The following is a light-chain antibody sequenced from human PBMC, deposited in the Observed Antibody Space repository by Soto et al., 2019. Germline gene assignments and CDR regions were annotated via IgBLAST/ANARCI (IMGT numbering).Light chain of an antibody. CDR2: RAS. J-gene: IGKJ4*02. CDR1: QSISSW. CDR3: EQYNDDVT. Sequence: DIQMPQSPSTLSASVGDRAPITCRASQSISSWLAWYQQKPGKVPNLLIYRASSLESGVPARFSGSGSGTEFTLTISSLQPDDFATYYREQYNDDVTVGGGNKVDIK. V-gene: IGKV1-5*03.